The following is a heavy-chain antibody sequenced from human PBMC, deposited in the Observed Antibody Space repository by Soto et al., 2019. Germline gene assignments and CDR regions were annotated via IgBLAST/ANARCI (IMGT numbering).Heavy chain of an antibody. V-gene: IGHV1-69*04. CDR2: IIPSYDRT. CDR1: GGTFSSYA. CDR3: ARDPSNDYGGDTFDY. Sequence: SVKVSCKASGGTFSSYAIHWVRQAPGQGLEWLGKIIPSYDRTNYAQKFQGRVTVTADTYTTTAYMELSSLRSDDTAVYYCARDPSNDYGGDTFDYWGQGTLVTVSS. D-gene: IGHD4-17*01. J-gene: IGHJ4*02.